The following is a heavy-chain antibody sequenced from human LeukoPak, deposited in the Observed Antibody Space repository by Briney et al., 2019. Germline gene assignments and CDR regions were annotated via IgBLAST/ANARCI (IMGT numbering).Heavy chain of an antibody. Sequence: PSETLSLTCTVSGASISSDHWSWIRQPPGKGLEWIGYMYYSGSTNYNPSLKSRVTMSVDSSKNQFSLKLSSVTAADTAVYYCARDIDGYNANWFDPWGQGTLVTVSS. CDR1: GASISSDH. CDR2: MYYSGST. D-gene: IGHD5-24*01. CDR3: ARDIDGYNANWFDP. V-gene: IGHV4-59*01. J-gene: IGHJ5*02.